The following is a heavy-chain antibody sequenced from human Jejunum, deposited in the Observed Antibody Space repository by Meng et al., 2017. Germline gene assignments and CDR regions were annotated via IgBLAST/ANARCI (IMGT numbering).Heavy chain of an antibody. D-gene: IGHD3-16*01. Sequence: VQLVGSGGGLVQPGGSLRLSCAASGFTFNDYAMSWVRQAPGKGLEWVSTFTGTTTSTYYADSVKGRFTISRDNSKNTLYLQMNSLRAEDTAVYYCAKLTSLWGQGTLVTVSS. V-gene: IGHV3-23*04. CDR3: AKLTSL. CDR1: GFTFNDYA. CDR2: FTGTTTST. J-gene: IGHJ4*02.